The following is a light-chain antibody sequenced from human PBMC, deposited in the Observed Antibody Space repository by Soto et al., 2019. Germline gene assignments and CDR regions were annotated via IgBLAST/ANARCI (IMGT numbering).Light chain of an antibody. CDR2: KAS. J-gene: IGKJ1*01. CDR1: QNINRW. V-gene: IGKV1-5*03. Sequence: DIQMTQSPSTLSASVGDRVTITCRASQNINRWLAWYQQKPGKAPKILIYKASNLESGVPSRFSGSGSGTEFTLTITSLQPDYLATYYCQQYDSFPETFGQGTKVEIK. CDR3: QQYDSFPET.